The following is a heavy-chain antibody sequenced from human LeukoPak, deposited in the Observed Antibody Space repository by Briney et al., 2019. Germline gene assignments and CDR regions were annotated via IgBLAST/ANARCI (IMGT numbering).Heavy chain of an antibody. D-gene: IGHD5-18*01. J-gene: IGHJ4*02. CDR3: ARPRGYSYGCFDY. V-gene: IGHV4-61*02. CDR2: IYTSGST. CDR1: GGSISSGSYY. Sequence: SETLSLTCTVSGGSISSGSYYWSWIRQPAGKGLEWIGRIYTSGSTNYNPSLKSRVTISVDTSKNQFSLKLSSVTAADTAVYYCARPRGYSYGCFDYWGQGTLVTVSS.